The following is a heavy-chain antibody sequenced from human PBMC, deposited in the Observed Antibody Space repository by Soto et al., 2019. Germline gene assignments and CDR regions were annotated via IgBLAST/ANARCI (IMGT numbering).Heavy chain of an antibody. J-gene: IGHJ4*02. CDR3: ARGRVVVTTEFDY. V-gene: IGHV4-59*01. CDR2: IYYSGST. D-gene: IGHD3-22*01. CDR1: GGSISSYY. Sequence: KSSETLSLTCTVSGGSISSYYWSWIRQPPGKGLEWIGYIYYSGSTNYNPSLKSRVTISVDTSKNQFSLKLSSVTAADTAVYYCARGRVVVTTEFDYWGQGTLVTVSS.